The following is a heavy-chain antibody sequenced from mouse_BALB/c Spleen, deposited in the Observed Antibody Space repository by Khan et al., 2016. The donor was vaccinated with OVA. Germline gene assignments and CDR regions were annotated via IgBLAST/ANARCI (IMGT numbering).Heavy chain of an antibody. CDR1: GFSFTTYG. D-gene: IGHD2-10*01. J-gene: IGHJ4*01. CDR2: IWSDGTS. CDR3: ARQPYYHYNIMDY. Sequence: QVQLKQSGPGLAAPSQSLSITCTISGFSFTTYGVHWVRQPPGKGLEWLVVIWSDGTSTYNSALKSRLTITKDNSQSQVFLKMNSIQPNDSAIYFCARQPYYHYNIMDYWGQGTSVTVSS. V-gene: IGHV2-6-1*01.